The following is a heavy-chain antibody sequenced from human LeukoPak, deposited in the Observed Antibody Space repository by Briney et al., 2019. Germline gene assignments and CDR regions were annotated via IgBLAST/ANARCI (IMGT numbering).Heavy chain of an antibody. J-gene: IGHJ6*02. CDR2: IYYSGST. D-gene: IGHD6-19*01. V-gene: IGHV4-39*01. CDR1: GGSISSSSHY. CDR3: ARHVRRRGAGDV. Sequence: SEALSLTCTVSGGSISSSSHYWGWIRQPPGKGLEWIGSIYYSGSTYYNPSLKSRVTISVDTSKNQFSLKLSSVTAADTAVYYCARHVRRRGAGDVWAQGTTVTVSS.